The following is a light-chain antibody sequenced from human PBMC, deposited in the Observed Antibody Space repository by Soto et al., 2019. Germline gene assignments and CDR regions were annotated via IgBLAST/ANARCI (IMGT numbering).Light chain of an antibody. CDR2: RAS. CDR3: QESSGDGSVT. J-gene: IGKJ4*01. V-gene: IGKV3-20*01. Sequence: EIVLTQSPGTLSLSPGERATLSCRASQSVTSTYLAWYQQKPCQAPRLLIYRASRRQSGVPPRFSGGGSETDFTLTITRLEAQDFAVYYCQESSGDGSVTFGGGTKGDMK. CDR1: QSVTSTY.